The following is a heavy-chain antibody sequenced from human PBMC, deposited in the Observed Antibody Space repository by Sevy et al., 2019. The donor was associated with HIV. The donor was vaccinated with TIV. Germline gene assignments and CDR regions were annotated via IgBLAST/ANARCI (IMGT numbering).Heavy chain of an antibody. J-gene: IGHJ4*02. CDR3: ARDLESYNYGAYGPSFMPDY. CDR1: GFTFSSYG. Sequence: GGSLRLSCAASGFTFSSYGMHWVRQAPGKGLEWVAVIWFDGSNTFYADSVKGRFTIYRDIAENTLHLKMNSLRAEDTAVYYCARDLESYNYGAYGPSFMPDYWGQGTVVTVSS. CDR2: IWFDGSNT. V-gene: IGHV3-33*01. D-gene: IGHD1-1*01.